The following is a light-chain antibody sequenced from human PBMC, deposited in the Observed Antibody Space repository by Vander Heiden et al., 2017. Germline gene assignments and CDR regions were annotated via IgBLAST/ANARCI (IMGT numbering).Light chain of an antibody. CDR2: RDD. V-gene: IGLV1-44*01. CDR1: RSDIGSKS. CDR3: ATWDDSLNDWV. Sequence: QSVLTPPPSASGTPGQSVAISCSGSRSDIGSKSVDWYHQFPGTAPKLLIYRDDQRPSGFPGRFSGSKSGSSASLAISGLQSEDEAEYYCATWDDSLNDWVFGGGTKLTVL. J-gene: IGLJ3*02.